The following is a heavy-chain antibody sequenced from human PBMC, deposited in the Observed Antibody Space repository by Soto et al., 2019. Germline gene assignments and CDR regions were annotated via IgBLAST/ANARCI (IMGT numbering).Heavy chain of an antibody. Sequence: PWGSLRLSCSASVFSFSSYTMNWFRQSPGKGLEWVSSISSRGSDIHYADSVKGRFTISRDNAKNSVDLQMDSLRDEDTAVYYCTRDFGSGSYMSFDYWGQGALVTVSS. CDR2: ISSRGSDI. CDR3: TRDFGSGSYMSFDY. V-gene: IGHV3-21*06. D-gene: IGHD1-26*01. J-gene: IGHJ4*02. CDR1: VFSFSSYT.